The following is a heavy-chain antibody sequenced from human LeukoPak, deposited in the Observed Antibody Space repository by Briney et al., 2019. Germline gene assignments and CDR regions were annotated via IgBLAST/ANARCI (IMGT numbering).Heavy chain of an antibody. V-gene: IGHV3-30-3*01. CDR3: ARLPDSSTYYYDSSEWGDAFDI. D-gene: IGHD3-22*01. J-gene: IGHJ3*02. Sequence: PGGSLRLSCAASGFTFSSYAMHWVRQAPGKGLEWVAVISYDGSNKYYADSVKGRFTISRDNSKNTLYLQMNSLRAEDTAVYYCARLPDSSTYYYDSSEWGDAFDIWGQGTMVTVSS. CDR1: GFTFSSYA. CDR2: ISYDGSNK.